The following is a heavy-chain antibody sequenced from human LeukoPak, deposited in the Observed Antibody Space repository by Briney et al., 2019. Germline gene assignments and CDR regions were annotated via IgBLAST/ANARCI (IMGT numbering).Heavy chain of an antibody. V-gene: IGHV3-38-3*01. D-gene: IGHD2-8*01. Sequence: GGSLRLSCAASGFTVSSNEMSWVRQAPGKGLEWVSSISGGSTYYADSVKGRFTISRDNSKNTLYLQMNSLRAEDTAVYYCAKDAPYCTNGVCAFDSWGQGTMVTVSS. CDR2: ISGGST. CDR3: AKDAPYCTNGVCAFDS. CDR1: GFTVSSNE. J-gene: IGHJ3*01.